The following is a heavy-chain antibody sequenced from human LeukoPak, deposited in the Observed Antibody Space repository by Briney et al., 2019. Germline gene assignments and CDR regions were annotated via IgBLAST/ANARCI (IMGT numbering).Heavy chain of an antibody. CDR2: ISSSGSTI. V-gene: IGHV3-11*01. Sequence: PGGSLRLSCAASGFTFSDYYMSWIRQAPGKGLEWVSYISSSGSTIYYADSVKGRFTISRDNAKNSLYLQMDSLRAEDTAVYYCARDSRYCSGGSCYSVYWGQGTLVTVSS. D-gene: IGHD2-15*01. CDR3: ARDSRYCSGGSCYSVY. CDR1: GFTFSDYY. J-gene: IGHJ4*02.